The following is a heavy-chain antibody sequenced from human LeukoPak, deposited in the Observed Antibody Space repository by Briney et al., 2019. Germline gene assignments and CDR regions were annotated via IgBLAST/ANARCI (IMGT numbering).Heavy chain of an antibody. D-gene: IGHD3-22*01. CDR2: ISGSGVDT. CDR1: GFTFNIYG. CDR3: ARLNYDNTSYYSNYFEY. J-gene: IGHJ4*02. V-gene: IGHV3-23*01. Sequence: GGSLRLSCAASGFTFNIYGMGWVRQAPGKGLEWVSVISGSGVDTHNADSVKGRFTISRGNSKHTVFLQMNSLRAEDTAVYYCARLNYDNTSYYSNYFEYWGQGTLVTVSS.